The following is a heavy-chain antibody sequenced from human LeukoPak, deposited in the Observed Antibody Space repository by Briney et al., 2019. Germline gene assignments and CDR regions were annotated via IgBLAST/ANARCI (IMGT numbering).Heavy chain of an antibody. CDR1: GFSVSSTY. D-gene: IGHD3-22*01. CDR2: LYSNGII. J-gene: IGHJ4*02. V-gene: IGHV3-53*01. CDR3: ARGKLHSYETTSYYGPFDC. Sequence: PGGSLRLSCAASGFSVSSTYLTWVRQAPGKELEWLSVLYSNGIISYADSVKGRFTISRDSSEDAVYLQMDNLRPEDTALYFCARGKLHSYETTSYYGPFDCWGQGTLVTVSS.